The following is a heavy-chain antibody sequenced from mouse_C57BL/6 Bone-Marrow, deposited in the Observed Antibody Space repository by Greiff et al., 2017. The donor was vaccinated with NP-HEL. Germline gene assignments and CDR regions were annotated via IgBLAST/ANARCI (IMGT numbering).Heavy chain of an antibody. CDR3: ARWDGYYPLFAY. V-gene: IGHV1-82*01. CDR1: GYAFSSSW. CDR2: IYPGDGDT. Sequence: VKLVESGPELVKPGASVKISCKASGYAFSSSWMNWVKQRPGKGLEWIGRIYPGDGDTNYNGKFKGKATLTADKSSSTAYMQLSSLTSEDSAVYFCARWDGYYPLFAYWGQGTLVTVSA. J-gene: IGHJ3*01. D-gene: IGHD2-3*01.